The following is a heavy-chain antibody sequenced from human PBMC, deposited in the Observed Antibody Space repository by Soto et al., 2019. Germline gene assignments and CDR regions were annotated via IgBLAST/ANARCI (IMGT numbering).Heavy chain of an antibody. J-gene: IGHJ4*02. V-gene: IGHV4-59*01. CDR2: IYYSGST. CDR3: ARRYGGNFDY. CDR1: GRSISSYY. Sequence: SETLSLTCTVSGRSISSYYWSWIRQPPGKGLEWIGYIYYSGSTNYNPSLKGRLTISVDTSKDQFSLKLSSVTAADTAVYYCARRYGGNFDYWGQGTLVTVS. D-gene: IGHD3-16*01.